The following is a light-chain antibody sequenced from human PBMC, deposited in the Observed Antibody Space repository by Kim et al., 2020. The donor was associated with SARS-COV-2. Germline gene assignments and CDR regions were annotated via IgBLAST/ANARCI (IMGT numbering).Light chain of an antibody. J-gene: IGLJ2*01. Sequence: GRKGNVTCPGIGGSIASTYVQWYPQRTSSAPTSILFYDDPTFSGVPDRFSPSIDSSSNSASLTISGLRTEDEAEYYCQSFKDSNVVFGGGTQLTVL. CDR3: QSFKDSNVV. V-gene: IGLV6-57*02. CDR2: YDD. CDR1: GGSIASTY.